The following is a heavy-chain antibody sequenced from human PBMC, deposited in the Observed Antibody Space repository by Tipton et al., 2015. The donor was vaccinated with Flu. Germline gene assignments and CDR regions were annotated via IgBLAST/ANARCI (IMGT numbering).Heavy chain of an antibody. J-gene: IGHJ4*02. D-gene: IGHD6-19*01. CDR2: ISYDATGQ. V-gene: IGHV3-30*18. CDR3: AKVIPELVAGLDY. Sequence: RSLRLSCTASGFTFRKHGMHWVRQAPGRGLEWVAVISYDATGQYYADSVKGRFTISRDNSKNTVFLQMNSLRAEDTAVYYCAKVIPELVAGLDYWGQGTLVTVSS. CDR1: GFTFRKHG.